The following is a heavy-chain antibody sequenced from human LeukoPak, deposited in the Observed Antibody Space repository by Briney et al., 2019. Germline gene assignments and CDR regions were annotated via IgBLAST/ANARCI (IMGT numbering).Heavy chain of an antibody. CDR3: ATALVLLWFGESSNLGWFFDY. CDR2: FDPEDGET. Sequence: ASVKVSCRVSGYTLTELSMHWVRQAPGKGLEWMGGFDPEDGETIYAQKFQGRVTMTEDTSTDTAYMELSSLRSEDTAVYYCATALVLLWFGESSNLGWFFDYWGQGTLVTVSS. V-gene: IGHV1-24*01. J-gene: IGHJ4*02. D-gene: IGHD3-10*01. CDR1: GYTLTELS.